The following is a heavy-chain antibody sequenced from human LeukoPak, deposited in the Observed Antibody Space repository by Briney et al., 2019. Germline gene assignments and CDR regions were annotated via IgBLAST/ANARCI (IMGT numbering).Heavy chain of an antibody. J-gene: IGHJ4*02. Sequence: ASVKVSCKASGYTFTSYYMHWVRQAPGQGLEWMGWISAYNGNTNYAQKLQGRVTMTTDTSTSTAYMELRSLRSDDTAVYYCTRDISGYDFDYWGQGTLVTVSS. V-gene: IGHV1-18*04. CDR3: TRDISGYDFDY. CDR1: GYTFTSYY. D-gene: IGHD5-12*01. CDR2: ISAYNGNT.